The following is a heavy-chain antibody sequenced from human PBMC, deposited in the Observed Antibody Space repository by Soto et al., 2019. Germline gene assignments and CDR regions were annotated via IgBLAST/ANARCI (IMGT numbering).Heavy chain of an antibody. CDR1: GFTFSSYG. V-gene: IGHV3-33*08. CDR2: IWYDGSNK. Sequence: GGSLRLSCAASGFTFSSYGMHWVRQAPGKGLEWVAVIWYDGSNKYYADSVKGRFTISRDNSKNTLYLQMNSLRAEDTAVYYCARGMMGATMNAFDIWGQGTMVTVSS. D-gene: IGHD1-26*01. CDR3: ARGMMGATMNAFDI. J-gene: IGHJ3*02.